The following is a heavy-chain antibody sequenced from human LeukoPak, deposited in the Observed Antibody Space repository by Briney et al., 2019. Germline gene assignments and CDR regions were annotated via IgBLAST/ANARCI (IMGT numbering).Heavy chain of an antibody. D-gene: IGHD3-3*01. CDR3: ARSHGGITIRNWFDP. Sequence: VSVKVSCKASGYTFTGYYMHWVRQAPGQGLEWMGCINPNSGGTNYAQKFQGRVTMTRDTSISTAYMELSRLRSDDTAVYYCARSHGGITIRNWFDPWGQGTLVTVSS. CDR1: GYTFTGYY. J-gene: IGHJ5*02. V-gene: IGHV1-2*02. CDR2: INPNSGGT.